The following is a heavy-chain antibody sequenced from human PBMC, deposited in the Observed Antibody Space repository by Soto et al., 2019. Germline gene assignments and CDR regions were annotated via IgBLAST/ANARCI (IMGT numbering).Heavy chain of an antibody. CDR1: GYTFTSYA. CDR3: ARESLNYYDSSGLDY. J-gene: IGHJ4*02. D-gene: IGHD3-22*01. Sequence: GASVKVSCKASGYTFTSYAMHWVRQAPGQRLEWMGWINAGNGNTKYSQEFQGRVTITRDTSASTAYMELSSLRSEDTAVYYCARESLNYYDSSGLDYWGQGTLVTVSS. V-gene: IGHV1-3*01. CDR2: INAGNGNT.